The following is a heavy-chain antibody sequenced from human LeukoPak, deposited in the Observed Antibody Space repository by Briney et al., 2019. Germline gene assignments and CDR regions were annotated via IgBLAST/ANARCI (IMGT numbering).Heavy chain of an antibody. D-gene: IGHD3-9*01. CDR2: IFYNGHT. CDR3: ARHSVTDFDSSHSPTWSDR. Sequence: SETLSLTCADSGGSITSFYWSWIRLPPGKGLEWIGFIFYNGHTKYNPSLKSRVTILVDTSKNQFSLNFNSVTAADTAVYFCARHSVTDFDSSHSPTWSDRCSEGTLVTVSS. J-gene: IGHJ5*02. CDR1: GGSITSFY. V-gene: IGHV4-59*08.